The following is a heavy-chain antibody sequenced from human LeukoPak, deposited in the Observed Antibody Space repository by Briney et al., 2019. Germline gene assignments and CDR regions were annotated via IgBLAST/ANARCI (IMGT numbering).Heavy chain of an antibody. V-gene: IGHV3-66*02. D-gene: IGHD6-6*01. CDR2: FYSGGST. J-gene: IGHJ4*02. CDR3: ARDGKAARPLK. CDR1: GFTLSSNY. Sequence: PGGSLRLSCAASGFTLSSNYMSWVRQAPGKGLEWVSVFYSGGSTYYAASVKGRLTISRDNSKNTLYLQMNSLRAEDTAVYYCARDGKAARPLKWGQGTLVTVSS.